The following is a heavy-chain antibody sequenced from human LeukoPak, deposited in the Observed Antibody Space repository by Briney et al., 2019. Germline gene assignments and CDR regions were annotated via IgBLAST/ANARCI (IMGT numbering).Heavy chain of an antibody. CDR2: INHSGST. CDR3: ARGGRNYGAAIGVRNSRQYYYYGMDV. CDR1: GGSFSGYY. Sequence: PSETLSLTCAVYGGSFSGYYWSWIRQPPGKGLEWIGEINHSGSTNYNPSLKSRVTISVDTSKNQFSLKLSSVTAADTAVYYCARGGRNYGAAIGVRNSRQYYYYGMDVWGQGTTVTVSS. D-gene: IGHD2-2*02. J-gene: IGHJ6*02. V-gene: IGHV4-34*01.